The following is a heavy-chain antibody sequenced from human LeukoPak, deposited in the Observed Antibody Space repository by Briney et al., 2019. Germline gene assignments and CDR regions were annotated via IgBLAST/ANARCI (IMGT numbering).Heavy chain of an antibody. CDR1: GFTFSSYS. CDR2: ISSSSSTI. J-gene: IGHJ4*02. D-gene: IGHD3-22*01. V-gene: IGHV3-48*04. Sequence: GGSLRLSCAASGFTFSSYSMNWVRQAPGKGLEWVSYISSSSSTIYYADSVKGRFTISRDNAKNSLYLQMNSLRAEDTAVYYCASGDYYDSSGYRDYWGQGTLVTVSS. CDR3: ASGDYYDSSGYRDY.